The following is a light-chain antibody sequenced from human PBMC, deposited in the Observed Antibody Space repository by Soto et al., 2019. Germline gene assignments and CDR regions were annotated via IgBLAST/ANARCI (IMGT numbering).Light chain of an antibody. J-gene: IGKJ5*01. CDR2: DAS. Sequence: DIQMTQSPSSLSASVGDRVTITCQASHDIKKFLNWFQEKPGKAPELLIYDASNLQTGVPSRFSGSGAGTHFTFTISILQPEDIATYYCQRYDSLPPTFGQGTRLDIK. CDR1: HDIKKF. V-gene: IGKV1-33*01. CDR3: QRYDSLPPT.